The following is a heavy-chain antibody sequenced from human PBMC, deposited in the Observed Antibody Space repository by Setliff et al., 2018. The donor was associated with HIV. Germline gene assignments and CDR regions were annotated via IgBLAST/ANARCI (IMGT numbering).Heavy chain of an antibody. CDR1: GGSISSYY. CDR2: IYTSGST. Sequence: SETLSLPCTVSGGSISSYYWSWIRQPPGKGLEWIGYIYTSGSTNYNPSLKSRVTISVDTSKNQFSLKRSSVTAADTAVYYCARDRTITIFGVVLSYMDVWGKGTTVTVSS. D-gene: IGHD3-3*01. CDR3: ARDRTITIFGVVLSYMDV. J-gene: IGHJ6*03. V-gene: IGHV4-4*08.